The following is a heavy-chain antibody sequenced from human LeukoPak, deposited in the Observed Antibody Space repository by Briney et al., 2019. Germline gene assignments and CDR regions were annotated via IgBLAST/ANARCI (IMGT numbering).Heavy chain of an antibody. CDR2: IKGKPDGGTA. CDR3: STDRD. D-gene: IGHD5-24*01. V-gene: IGHV3-15*05. Sequence: GGSLRLSCAASGLXFANARMNWVRQAPGKGLEWVGRIKGKPDGGTADYAASVMARFIISGDDSKNTVYLQMNSLREEDSGLYFCSTDRDWGQGTLVAVSS. CDR1: GLXFANAR. J-gene: IGHJ4*02.